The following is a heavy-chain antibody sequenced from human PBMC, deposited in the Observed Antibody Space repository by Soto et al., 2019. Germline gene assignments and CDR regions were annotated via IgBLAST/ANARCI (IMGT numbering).Heavy chain of an antibody. CDR3: ARATVHYDFWSGYYSDEYYFDY. J-gene: IGHJ4*02. D-gene: IGHD3-3*01. V-gene: IGHV4-34*01. CDR1: DDSINSDKYY. Sequence: SETLSLTCSVSDDSINSDKYYWSWIRQPPGKGLEWIGEINHSGSTNYNPSLKSRVTISVDTSKNQFSLKLSSVTAADTAVYYCARATVHYDFWSGYYSDEYYFDYWGQGTLVTVSS. CDR2: INHSGST.